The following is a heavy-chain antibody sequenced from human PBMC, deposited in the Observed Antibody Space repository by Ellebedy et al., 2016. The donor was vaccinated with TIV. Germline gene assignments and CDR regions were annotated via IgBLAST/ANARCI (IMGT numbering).Heavy chain of an antibody. Sequence: PSETLSLTCAASGFSFTKAWISWVRQAPGKGLEWVGRIKSKTDDETTDYAAPVEGRFFISRDDSKDTVYLQMNSLKIDDTAVYYCTTGRPERLNWYYYGMDVWGQGTTVTVSS. CDR3: TTGRPERLNWYYYGMDV. CDR2: IKSKTDDETT. D-gene: IGHD1-1*01. CDR1: GFSFTKAW. V-gene: IGHV3-15*01. J-gene: IGHJ6*02.